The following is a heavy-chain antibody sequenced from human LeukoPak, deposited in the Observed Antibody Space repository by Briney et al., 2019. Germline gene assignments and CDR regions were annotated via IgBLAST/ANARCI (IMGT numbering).Heavy chain of an antibody. CDR3: ARDRTMVRGLANYFYDMAV. Sequence: GGSLRLSCAASGFSFSSDALNWVRHAPGKGLEWLSYISTSGRTTYYADSVKGRFTISRDNAKNSLYLQMSSLRAEDTAVYYCARDRTMVRGLANYFYDMAVWGQGTTVTVSS. CDR1: GFSFSSDA. J-gene: IGHJ6*02. CDR2: ISTSGRTT. D-gene: IGHD3-10*01. V-gene: IGHV3-48*03.